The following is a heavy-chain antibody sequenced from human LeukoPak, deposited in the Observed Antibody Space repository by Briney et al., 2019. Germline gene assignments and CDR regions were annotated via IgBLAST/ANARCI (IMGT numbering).Heavy chain of an antibody. J-gene: IGHJ4*02. Sequence: GGSLRLSCAASGFTFDDYAMHWVRQAPGKGLEWVAVIWYDGSNKFYADSAKGRFTVSRDNSKNTLYLQMNSLRAEDTAVFYCARQSPLDLYFDYWGQGTLVTVSS. CDR2: IWYDGSNK. CDR1: GFTFDDYA. V-gene: IGHV3-33*08. CDR3: ARQSPLDLYFDY. D-gene: IGHD1-1*01.